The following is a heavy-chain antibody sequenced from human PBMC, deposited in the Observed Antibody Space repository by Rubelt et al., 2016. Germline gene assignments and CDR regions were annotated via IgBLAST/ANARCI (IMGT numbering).Heavy chain of an antibody. CDR3: ARGIATAGSFNY. J-gene: IGHJ4*02. CDR2: VWYDGSNK. CDR1: STYG. D-gene: IGHD6-13*01. V-gene: IGHV3-33*01. Sequence: STYGIHWVRQAPGKGLEWVAVVWYDGSNKYYADSVKGRFTISRDNSKNTLYLQMNSLRAEDTAVYYCARGIATAGSFNYWGQGTLVTVSS.